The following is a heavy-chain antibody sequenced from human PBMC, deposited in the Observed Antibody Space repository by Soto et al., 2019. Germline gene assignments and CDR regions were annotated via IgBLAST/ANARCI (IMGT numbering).Heavy chain of an antibody. Sequence: QVQLQESGPGLVKPSGTLSLTCAVSGGSISSSNWWSWVRQPPGKGLEWIGEIYHSGSTNYNPSLKRRVTIPVDKAKNHFSLKLSSVTAADTAVYYCSRAAMGGSSWPFDYWGQGTLVTVSS. J-gene: IGHJ4*02. D-gene: IGHD6-13*01. V-gene: IGHV4-4*02. CDR3: SRAAMGGSSWPFDY. CDR1: GGSISSSNW. CDR2: IYHSGST.